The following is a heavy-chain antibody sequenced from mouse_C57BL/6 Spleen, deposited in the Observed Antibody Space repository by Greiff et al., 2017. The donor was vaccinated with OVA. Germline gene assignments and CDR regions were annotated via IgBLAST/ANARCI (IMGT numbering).Heavy chain of an antibody. CDR3: AFHYYGSSYWYVDG. V-gene: IGHV2-5*01. Sequence: QVQLQQSGPGLVQPSQSLSITCTVSGFSLTSYGVHWVRQSPGKGLEWLGVIWRGGSTDYNAAFMSRLSITKDNSKSQVFFKMNSLQADDTAIYXCAFHYYGSSYWYVDGWGTETTVTVPS. J-gene: IGHJ1*03. CDR1: GFSLTSYG. D-gene: IGHD1-1*01. CDR2: IWRGGST.